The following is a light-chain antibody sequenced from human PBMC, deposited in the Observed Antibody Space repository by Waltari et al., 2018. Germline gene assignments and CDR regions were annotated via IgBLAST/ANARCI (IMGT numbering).Light chain of an antibody. V-gene: IGKV3-15*01. CDR3: HQYNDGPPFN. J-gene: IGKJ2*01. CDR2: GAS. CDR1: QRVTTN. Sequence: EIVMTQSPATLSVSPVERAILSCRASQRVTTNLAWYQQKPGQAPRLLIYGASTRATDIPARFSGSGSGTEFTLTISSLQSEDCAVYYCHQYNDGPPFNFGQGTKLEIK.